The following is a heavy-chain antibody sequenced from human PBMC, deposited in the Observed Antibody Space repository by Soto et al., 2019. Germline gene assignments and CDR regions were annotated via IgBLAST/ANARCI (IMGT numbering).Heavy chain of an antibody. J-gene: IGHJ4*02. CDR3: TKGAWLDY. D-gene: IGHD5-12*01. CDR2: ILGRDDTT. Sequence: GGSLRLSCAASGFSFNTFDMSWVRQAPGKGLEWVSVILGRDDTTYYADSVKGRFTISRDTFKNTLHLQMNSLRVEDTALYFCTKGAWLDYWGQGTLVTVS. V-gene: IGHV3-23*01. CDR1: GFSFNTFD.